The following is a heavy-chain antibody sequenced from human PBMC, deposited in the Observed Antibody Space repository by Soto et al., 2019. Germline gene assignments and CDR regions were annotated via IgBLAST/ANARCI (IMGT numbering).Heavy chain of an antibody. CDR3: ARCQFGELLSQLDY. J-gene: IGHJ4*02. CDR1: GLTFSSYG. CDR2: IWYDGSNK. V-gene: IGHV3-33*01. D-gene: IGHD3-10*01. Sequence: GESLKISCAASGLTFSSYGVHWVRQAPGKGLEWVAVIWYDGSNKYYADSVKGRFTISRDNSKNTLYLQMNSLRAEDTALYYCARCQFGELLSQLDYWGQGTLVTVSS.